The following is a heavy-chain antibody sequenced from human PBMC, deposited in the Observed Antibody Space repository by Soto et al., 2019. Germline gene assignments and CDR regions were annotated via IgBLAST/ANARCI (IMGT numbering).Heavy chain of an antibody. CDR2: ISGSGFST. V-gene: IGHV3-23*01. Sequence: PGGSLRLSCAASGFTFNTYAMSWVRQAPGQGLEWVSAISGSGFSTYYADSVKGRFSISSDSSKNTLFLQMNSLRADDTAVYFCATFTFGRPFDTWGKGTMVTVS. D-gene: IGHD3-16*01. CDR3: ATFTFGRPFDT. CDR1: GFTFNTYA. J-gene: IGHJ3*02.